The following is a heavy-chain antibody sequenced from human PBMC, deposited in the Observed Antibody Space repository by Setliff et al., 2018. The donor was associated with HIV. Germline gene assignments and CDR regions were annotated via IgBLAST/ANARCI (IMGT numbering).Heavy chain of an antibody. Sequence: SETLSLTCTVSGDSISTYCWNWIRQPPGRGLEWIGFIFSSGNTKYNPSLQSRVTMSIDMSKNQFSLKLTSVTAADTAVYFCARDRHSSGLGSYGPWGPGILVTVS. CDR2: IFSSGNT. D-gene: IGHD3-10*01. CDR1: GDSISTYC. CDR3: ARDRHSSGLGSYGP. V-gene: IGHV4-59*12. J-gene: IGHJ5*02.